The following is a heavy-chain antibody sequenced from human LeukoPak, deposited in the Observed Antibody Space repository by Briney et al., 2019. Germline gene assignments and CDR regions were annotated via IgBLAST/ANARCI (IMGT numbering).Heavy chain of an antibody. CDR1: GFTSSNYA. CDR3: AKDRDYDFWSGKLFDP. V-gene: IGHV3-23*01. CDR2: ISSSGGSN. Sequence: GGSLILSCAVSGFTSSNYALSCVRQAPAKELEGVFAISSSGGSNYHAGSVKGRLTISRDNSQITLYLEMKSLKVEGTAVYYCAKDRDYDFWSGKLFDPWGQGTLVTVSS. D-gene: IGHD3-3*01. J-gene: IGHJ5*02.